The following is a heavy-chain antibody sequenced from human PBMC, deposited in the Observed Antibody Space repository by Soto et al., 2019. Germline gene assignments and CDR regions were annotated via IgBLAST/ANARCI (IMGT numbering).Heavy chain of an antibody. V-gene: IGHV1-18*01. CDR1: GYTFTSYG. CDR3: ARVGRLRFLEWLFPSDY. J-gene: IGHJ4*02. CDR2: ISAYNGNT. Sequence: ASVKVSCKASGYTFTSYGISWVRQAPGQGLEWMGWISAYNGNTNYAQKLQGRVTMTTDTSTSTAYMELRSLSSDDTAVYYCARVGRLRFLEWLFPSDYWGQGTLVTVSS. D-gene: IGHD3-3*01.